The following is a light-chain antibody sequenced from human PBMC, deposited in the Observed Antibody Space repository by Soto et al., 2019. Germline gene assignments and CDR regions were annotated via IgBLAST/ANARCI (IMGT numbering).Light chain of an antibody. V-gene: IGKV3-20*01. CDR3: HQYGSSPT. J-gene: IGKJ1*01. CDR2: GAS. Sequence: EIVLTQSPGTLSLSPGERATLSCRASQSVSSDYLAWYHQKPGQPPRLLIYGASSRATGIPDRFSGSGSGTDFTLTISRLEPEDFAVYYCHQYGSSPTFGQGTKVDIK. CDR1: QSVSSDY.